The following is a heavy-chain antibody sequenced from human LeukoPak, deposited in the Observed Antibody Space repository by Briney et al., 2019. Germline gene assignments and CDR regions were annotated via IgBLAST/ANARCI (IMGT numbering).Heavy chain of an antibody. Sequence: SETLSLTCAVSGGSISSSNWWSWVRQPPGKGLEWIGEIYHSGSTNYNPSLKSRVTISVDKSKNQFSLKLSSVTAADTAVYYCARTIVVVTATPVYYFDYWGQGTLVTVSS. V-gene: IGHV4-4*02. CDR2: IYHSGST. CDR3: ARTIVVVTATPVYYFDY. J-gene: IGHJ4*02. D-gene: IGHD2-21*02. CDR1: GGSISSSNW.